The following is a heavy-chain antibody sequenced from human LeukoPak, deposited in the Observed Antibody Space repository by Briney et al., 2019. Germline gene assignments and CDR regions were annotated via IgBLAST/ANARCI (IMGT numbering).Heavy chain of an antibody. CDR3: AKAISVYSGYVDY. D-gene: IGHD5-12*01. Sequence: GGSLRLSCAASGFTFSTYTVSWVRQAPGKGLEWVSAIDRSGGGTYYAGSVKGRFTISRDNAKNTLYLQMASLRAEDTAVYYCAKAISVYSGYVDYWGQGTLVTVSS. J-gene: IGHJ4*02. V-gene: IGHV3-23*01. CDR1: GFTFSTYT. CDR2: IDRSGGGT.